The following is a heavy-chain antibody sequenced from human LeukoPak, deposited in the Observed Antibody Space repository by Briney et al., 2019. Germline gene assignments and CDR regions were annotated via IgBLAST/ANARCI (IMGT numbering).Heavy chain of an antibody. Sequence: GASVKVSCKASGYTFTGYYMHWVRQAPGQGLEWMGWINPNSGGTNYAQKFQGRVTMTRDKSISTAYMVLSRLRSDDTAVYYCARGCGGDFNWFDPWGQGTLVTVSS. CDR3: ARGCGGDFNWFDP. J-gene: IGHJ5*02. V-gene: IGHV1-2*02. CDR1: GYTFTGYY. D-gene: IGHD2-21*02. CDR2: INPNSGGT.